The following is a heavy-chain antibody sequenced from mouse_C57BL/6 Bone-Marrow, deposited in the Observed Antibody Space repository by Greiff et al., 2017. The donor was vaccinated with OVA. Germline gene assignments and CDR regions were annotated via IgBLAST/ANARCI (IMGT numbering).Heavy chain of an antibody. CDR1: GYTFTSYD. CDR3: ARKGIYYSRGSTYAMDD. CDR2: IYTSDGST. V-gene: IGHV1-85*01. D-gene: IGHD2-5*01. Sequence: QVQLKESGPELVKPGASVKLSCKASGYTFTSYDINWVKQRPGPGLEWIGWIYTSDGSTKYNEKFKGKATLTVDTSSRPEYRELQRLTSEDSAVYFCARKGIYYSRGSTYAMDDWGQGTSVTVSS. J-gene: IGHJ4*01.